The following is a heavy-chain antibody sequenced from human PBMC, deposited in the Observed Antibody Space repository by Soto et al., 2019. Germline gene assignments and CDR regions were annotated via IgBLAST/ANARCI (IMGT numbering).Heavy chain of an antibody. Sequence: QVQLQESGPGLVKPSQTLSLTCTVSGGSISSGGYYWSWIRQHPGKGLEWIGYIYYSGSTYYNPSLKMRVTISVDTSKNHFSLKLSSVTAADTAVYYCARDRPHYGSGSYTVESLDYWGQGTLVTVSS. CDR1: GGSISSGGYY. CDR2: IYYSGST. J-gene: IGHJ4*02. D-gene: IGHD3-10*01. V-gene: IGHV4-31*03. CDR3: ARDRPHYGSGSYTVESLDY.